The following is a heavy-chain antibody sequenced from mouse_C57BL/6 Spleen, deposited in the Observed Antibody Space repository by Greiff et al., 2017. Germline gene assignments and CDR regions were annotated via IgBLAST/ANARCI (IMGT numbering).Heavy chain of an antibody. CDR2: IYPGDGDT. CDR3: ARLTGTYYFDY. D-gene: IGHD4-1*01. J-gene: IGHJ2*01. V-gene: IGHV1-80*01. CDR1: GYAFSSYW. Sequence: VQLQQSGAELVKPGASVKISCKASGYAFSSYWMNWVKQRPGKGLEWIGQIYPGDGDTNYNGKFKGKATLTADKSSSTAYMQVSSLTSEDSAVYFCARLTGTYYFDYWGQGTTLTVSS.